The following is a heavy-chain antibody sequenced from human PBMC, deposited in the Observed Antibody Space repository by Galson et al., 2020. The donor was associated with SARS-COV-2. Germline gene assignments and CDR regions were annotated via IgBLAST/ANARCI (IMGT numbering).Heavy chain of an antibody. CDR2: IYYSGST. CDR3: ARDQDYYGSGSFDY. J-gene: IGHJ4*02. D-gene: IGHD3-10*01. CDR1: GGSISSYY. V-gene: IGHV4-59*13. Sequence: SETLSLTCTVSGGSISSYYWSWIRQPPGKGLEWIGYIYYSGSTNYNPSLKCRVTISVDTSKNQFSLKLSSVTAADTAVYYCARDQDYYGSGSFDYWGQGTLVTVSS.